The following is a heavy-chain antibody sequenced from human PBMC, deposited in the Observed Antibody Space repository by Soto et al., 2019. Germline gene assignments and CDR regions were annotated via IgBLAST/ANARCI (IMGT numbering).Heavy chain of an antibody. CDR3: ARAPPLRIAAAGNAFDI. D-gene: IGHD6-13*01. CDR1: GGSFSCYY. Sequence: SATLSLTCAVYGGSFSCYYWSWIRQPPGKGLEWIGEINHSGSTNYNPSLKSRVTISVDTSKNQFSLKLSSVTAADTAVYYCARAPPLRIAAAGNAFDIWGQGTMVTVSS. J-gene: IGHJ3*02. V-gene: IGHV4-34*01. CDR2: INHSGST.